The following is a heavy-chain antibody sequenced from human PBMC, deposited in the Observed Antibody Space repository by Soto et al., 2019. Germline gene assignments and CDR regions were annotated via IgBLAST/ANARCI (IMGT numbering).Heavy chain of an antibody. CDR3: AKSMVRGLTGLFDY. J-gene: IGHJ4*02. V-gene: IGHV3-30*18. Sequence: GGSLRLSCADSGLIFSTFDMNWVRQVPGKGLEWVAVISYDENNQYYADSVKGRFTISRDNSKSTLYLQMNSLRAEDTAVYYCAKSMVRGLTGLFDYWGQGTLVTVSS. D-gene: IGHD3-10*01. CDR1: GLIFSTFD. CDR2: ISYDENNQ.